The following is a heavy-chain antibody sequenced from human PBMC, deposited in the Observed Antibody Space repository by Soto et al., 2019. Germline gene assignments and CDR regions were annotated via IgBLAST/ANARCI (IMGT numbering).Heavy chain of an antibody. Sequence: LSLTCTVSGGSISSYYWSWIRQPPGKGLEWIGYIYYSGSTNYNPSLKSRVTISVDTSKNQFSLKLSSVTAADTAVYYCARGASSGWYSFDPWGQGTLVTVSS. CDR3: ARGASSGWYSFDP. V-gene: IGHV4-59*01. CDR1: GGSISSYY. J-gene: IGHJ5*02. D-gene: IGHD6-19*01. CDR2: IYYSGST.